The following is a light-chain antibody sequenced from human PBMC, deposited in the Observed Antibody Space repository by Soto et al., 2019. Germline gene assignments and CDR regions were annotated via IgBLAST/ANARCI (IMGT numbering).Light chain of an antibody. CDR3: QTWGSCIVV. Sequence: QLVLTQSPSASASLGASVKLTCTLSSGHSNYAIAWHQQQSEKGPRYLMKLNSDGSHSKGDGIPDRFSGSSSGAERYLTISSLQSEDEADYYCQTWGSCIVVFGVGTKLTVL. V-gene: IGLV4-69*01. CDR2: LNSDGSH. J-gene: IGLJ2*01. CDR1: SGHSNYA.